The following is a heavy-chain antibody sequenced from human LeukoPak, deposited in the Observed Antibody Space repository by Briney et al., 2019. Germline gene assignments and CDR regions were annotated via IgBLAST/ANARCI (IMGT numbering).Heavy chain of an antibody. Sequence: SETLSLTCAVYGGSFSGYYWSWIRQPLGKGLEWIGEINHSGSTNYNPSLKSRVTISVDTSKNQFSLKLSSVTAADTAVYYCARGSQARDYDSSGYLTWFDPWGQGTLVTVSS. CDR1: GGSFSGYY. J-gene: IGHJ5*02. CDR2: INHSGST. V-gene: IGHV4-34*01. D-gene: IGHD3-22*01. CDR3: ARGSQARDYDSSGYLTWFDP.